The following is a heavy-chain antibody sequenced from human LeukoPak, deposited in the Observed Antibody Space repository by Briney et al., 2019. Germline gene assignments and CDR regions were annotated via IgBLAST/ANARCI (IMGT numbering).Heavy chain of an antibody. CDR1: GYSFTNYW. CDR3: ARLLRNIAAAVYYFDY. J-gene: IGHJ4*02. Sequence: GESLKISCKGSGYSFTNYWIGWVRQMPGKGLQWMGIIYPGDSDTRYSPSFQGQVTISADKSISTASLQWSSLKASDTAMYYCARLLRNIAAAVYYFDYWGQGTLVTVSS. D-gene: IGHD6-13*01. V-gene: IGHV5-51*01. CDR2: IYPGDSDT.